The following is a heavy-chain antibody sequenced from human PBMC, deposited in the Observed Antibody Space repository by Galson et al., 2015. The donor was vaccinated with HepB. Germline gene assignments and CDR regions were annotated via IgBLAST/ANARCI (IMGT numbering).Heavy chain of an antibody. CDR1: GFTFTNYA. CDR2: ISGSGGNT. V-gene: IGHV3-23*01. Sequence: SLRLSCAASGFTFTNYATSWVRQAPGKGLEWVSAISGSGGNTYYADSVKGRFTISRDNSKNTLFLQMNSLRAEDTAVYYCAKDPGMGVVVIATYYFDYWGRGTLVTVSS. J-gene: IGHJ4*02. D-gene: IGHD2-21*01. CDR3: AKDPGMGVVVIATYYFDY.